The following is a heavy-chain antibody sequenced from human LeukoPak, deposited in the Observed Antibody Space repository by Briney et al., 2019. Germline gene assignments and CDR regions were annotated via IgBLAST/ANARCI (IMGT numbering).Heavy chain of an antibody. Sequence: GGSLRLSCAASGFTFSSYAMSWVRQAPGKGLEWVSAISGSGGSTYYADSVKGRFTIPRDNSKNTLYLQMNSLRAEDTAVYYCAKDGTRYCSGGSCYSTPYWGQGTLVTVSS. CDR3: AKDGTRYCSGGSCYSTPY. CDR1: GFTFSSYA. D-gene: IGHD2-15*01. J-gene: IGHJ4*02. CDR2: ISGSGGST. V-gene: IGHV3-23*01.